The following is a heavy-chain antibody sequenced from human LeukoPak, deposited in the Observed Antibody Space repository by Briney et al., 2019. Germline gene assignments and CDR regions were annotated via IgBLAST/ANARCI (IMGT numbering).Heavy chain of an antibody. CDR3: ARPMEGNSGSGNWYSDY. CDR1: GFTFSIYS. CDR2: ISRDSSYI. J-gene: IGHJ4*02. Sequence: GGSLRLSCEASGFTFSIYSMNWVRQAPGKGLEWVSSISRDSSYIYYADSVKGRFTISRDNVKNSLYLQMNSLRAEDTAIYYCARPMEGNSGSGNWYSDYWGQGSLATVSS. D-gene: IGHD3-10*01. V-gene: IGHV3-21*01.